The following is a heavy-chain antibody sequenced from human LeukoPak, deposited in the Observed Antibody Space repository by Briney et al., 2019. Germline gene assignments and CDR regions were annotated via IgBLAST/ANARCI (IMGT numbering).Heavy chain of an antibody. J-gene: IGHJ4*02. V-gene: IGHV4-38-2*02. Sequence: PSETLSLTCTVSGYSISSGYYWGWIRQPPGKGLEWIGSIYHSGSTYYNPSLKSRVTISVDTSKNQFSLKLSSVTAADTAVYYCARRKMRPNYYDSSGYYFGYWGQGTLVTVSS. CDR2: IYHSGST. D-gene: IGHD3-22*01. CDR1: GYSISSGYY. CDR3: ARRKMRPNYYDSSGYYFGY.